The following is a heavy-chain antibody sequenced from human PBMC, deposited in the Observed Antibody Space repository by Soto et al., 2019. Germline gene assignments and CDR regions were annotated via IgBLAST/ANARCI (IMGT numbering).Heavy chain of an antibody. D-gene: IGHD6-19*01. CDR2: TYYRSKWYN. CDR1: GDSVSSNSAA. J-gene: IGHJ6*02. V-gene: IGHV6-1*01. CDR3: ARVGYSSGWMIYYYYGMDV. Sequence: SPTLSLTCAISGDSVSSNSAAWNWIRQSPSRGLEWLGRTYYRSKWYNDYAVSVKSRITINPDTSKNQFSLQLNSVTPEDTAVYYCARVGYSSGWMIYYYYGMDVWGQGTTVTVSS.